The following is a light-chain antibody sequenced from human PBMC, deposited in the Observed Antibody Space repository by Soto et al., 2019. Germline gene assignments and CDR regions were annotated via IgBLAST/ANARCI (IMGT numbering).Light chain of an antibody. CDR3: SSYTSSGTRV. CDR2: EVS. CDR1: TSDVGGYNF. V-gene: IGLV2-14*01. Sequence: QSVLTQPASVSGSPGQSITISCTGTTSDVGGYNFVSWYQLHPGKAPKLMIFEVSNRPSGVSNRFSGSKSDNTASLTISGLQAEDEADYYCSSYTSSGTRVFGTGTKLTVL. J-gene: IGLJ1*01.